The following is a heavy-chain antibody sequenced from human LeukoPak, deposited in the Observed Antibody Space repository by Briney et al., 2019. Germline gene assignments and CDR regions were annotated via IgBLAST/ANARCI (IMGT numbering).Heavy chain of an antibody. V-gene: IGHV3-7*03. CDR2: IKQDGSEK. CDR3: ARDGDYPIDY. D-gene: IGHD4-17*01. J-gene: IGHJ4*02. Sequence: GGSLRLSCAASGFAFSSYWMSWVRQAPGKWLEWVASIKQDGSEKYYVDSVEGRFTISRDNAKNSLYLQMNSLRVEDTAVYYCARDGDYPIDYRGQGTLVTVSS. CDR1: GFAFSSYW.